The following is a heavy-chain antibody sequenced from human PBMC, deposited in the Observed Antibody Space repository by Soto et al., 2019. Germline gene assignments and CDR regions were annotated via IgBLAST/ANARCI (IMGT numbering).Heavy chain of an antibody. CDR1: GGTFSSYT. CDR2: IIPILGIA. Sequence: ASVKVSCKASGGTFSSYTISWVRQAPGQGLEWMGRIIPILGIANYAQKFQGRVTITADKSTSTAYMELSSLRSEDTAVYYCARGHFSVVAATRDYFDYWGQGTLVTVSS. V-gene: IGHV1-69*02. J-gene: IGHJ4*02. D-gene: IGHD2-15*01. CDR3: ARGHFSVVAATRDYFDY.